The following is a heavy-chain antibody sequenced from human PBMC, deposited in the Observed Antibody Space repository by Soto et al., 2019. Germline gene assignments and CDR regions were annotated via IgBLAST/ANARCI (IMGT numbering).Heavy chain of an antibody. D-gene: IGHD3-3*01. CDR2: INPNNGDT. V-gene: IGHV1-2*02. Sequence: QVQLVQSGAEVKKPGASVKVSCKASGYTFTGYYIHWVRQAPGQGLEWMGWINPNNGDTNYAQKFQGRVSMTRDTSTSTAYMELSSLRFDDTAVYYCARAPNYDFWSGYSEPYYGMDVWGQGTTVTVSS. CDR3: ARAPNYDFWSGYSEPYYGMDV. CDR1: GYTFTGYY. J-gene: IGHJ6*02.